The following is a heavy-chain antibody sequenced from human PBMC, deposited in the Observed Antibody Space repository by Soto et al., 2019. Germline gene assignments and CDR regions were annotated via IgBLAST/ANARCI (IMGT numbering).Heavy chain of an antibody. CDR3: AKGRGSSWTIDS. CDR2: ISGSGGTS. V-gene: IGHV3-23*01. Sequence: DVELSESGGGLVQPGGSLRLSCAASGFNFRSYAMSWVRRAPGKGLEWVSAISGSGGTSYFADSVRGRFTISRDNSKNTLYLQLSSLTVEDTAEYFCAKGRGSSWTIDSWGHGTLVTVSS. J-gene: IGHJ5*01. CDR1: GFNFRSYA. D-gene: IGHD6-13*01.